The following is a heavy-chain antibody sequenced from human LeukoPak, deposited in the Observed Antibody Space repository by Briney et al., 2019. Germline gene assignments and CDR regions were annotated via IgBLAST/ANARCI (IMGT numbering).Heavy chain of an antibody. Sequence: PSETLSLTCSVSGGSISSHYWSWIRQPPGKGLEWIGYIYYSGSTKYNPSLKSRVTISVDTSKNQFSLKLSSVTAADTAVYYCARVAYSSGSYYFDYWGQGTLVTVSS. CDR3: ARVAYSSGSYYFDY. D-gene: IGHD6-19*01. CDR1: GGSISSHY. V-gene: IGHV4-59*11. CDR2: IYYSGST. J-gene: IGHJ4*02.